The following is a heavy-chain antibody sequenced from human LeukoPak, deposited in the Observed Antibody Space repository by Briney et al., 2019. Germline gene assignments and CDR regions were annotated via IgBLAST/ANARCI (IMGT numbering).Heavy chain of an antibody. D-gene: IGHD2-21*02. Sequence: PSETLSLTCTVSGGSISSYYWSWIRQPPGKGLEWMGYFHYSGSTNYNPSLKSRVTISVDTSKNQFSLKVESVTAADTAVYYCASSLYGDGYYYQYGMGVWGQGTTVTVSS. J-gene: IGHJ6*02. CDR1: GGSISSYY. V-gene: IGHV4-59*01. CDR2: FHYSGST. CDR3: ASSLYGDGYYYQYGMGV.